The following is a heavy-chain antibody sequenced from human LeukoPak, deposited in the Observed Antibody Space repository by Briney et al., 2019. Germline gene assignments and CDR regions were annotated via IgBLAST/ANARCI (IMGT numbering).Heavy chain of an antibody. D-gene: IGHD3-9*01. CDR2: IYSGGST. CDR3: ARTENDILTGYYSHFDY. J-gene: IGHJ4*02. Sequence: GGSLRLSCAASGFTVSSNYMSWVRQAPGKGLEWVSVIYSGGSTYYADSVKGRFTISRDNAKNSLYLQMNSLRAEDTAVYYCARTENDILTGYYSHFDYWGQGTLVTVSS. V-gene: IGHV3-53*01. CDR1: GFTVSSNY.